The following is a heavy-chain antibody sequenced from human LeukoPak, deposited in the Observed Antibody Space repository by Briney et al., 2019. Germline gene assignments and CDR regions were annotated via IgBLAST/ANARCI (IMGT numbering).Heavy chain of an antibody. V-gene: IGHV3-23*01. CDR3: AKVGSGSSHYYYYMDV. CDR1: GFTFSSYA. CDR2: ISGSGGST. J-gene: IGHJ6*03. D-gene: IGHD1-26*01. Sequence: PGGSLRLSCAASGFTFSSYAMSWVRQAPGKGLEWVSAISGSGGSTYCADSVKGRFTISRDNSKNTLYLQMNSLRAEDTAVYYCAKVGSGSSHYYYYMDVWGKGTTVTVSS.